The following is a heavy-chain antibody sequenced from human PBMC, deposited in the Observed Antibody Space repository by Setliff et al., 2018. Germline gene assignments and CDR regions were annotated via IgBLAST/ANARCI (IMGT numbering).Heavy chain of an antibody. Sequence: GEALKISCKGSGYTFTNYWIGWVRQMPGKGLEWVGLIYPGDSDTRYSPSFQGRVTISADKSISTAYLQWSSLKASDTAMYYCATLGTVVVDAFDFWGQGTRVTVS. CDR3: ATLGTVVVDAFDF. D-gene: IGHD2-15*01. CDR1: GYTFTNYW. V-gene: IGHV5-51*01. CDR2: IYPGDSDT. J-gene: IGHJ3*01.